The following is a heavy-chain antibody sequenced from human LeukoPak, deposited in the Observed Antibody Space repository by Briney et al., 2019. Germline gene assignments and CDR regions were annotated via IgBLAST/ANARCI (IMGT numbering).Heavy chain of an antibody. Sequence: SETLSLTCTVSGGSISSGDYYWSWIRRPPGKGLEWIGYIYYSGSTYYNPSLKSRVTISVDTSKNKFSLKLSSVTAADTAVYYCARDLNYGSGSYYDYWGQGILVTVSS. J-gene: IGHJ4*02. D-gene: IGHD3-10*01. V-gene: IGHV4-30-4*01. CDR1: GGSISSGDYY. CDR2: IYYSGST. CDR3: ARDLNYGSGSYYDY.